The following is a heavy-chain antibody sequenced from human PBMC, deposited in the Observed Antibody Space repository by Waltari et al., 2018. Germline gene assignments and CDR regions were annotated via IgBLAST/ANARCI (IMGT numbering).Heavy chain of an antibody. CDR3: ASNPPRENGNDGVRSYYYYGMDV. CDR1: GGTFSSYD. V-gene: IGHV1-69*05. D-gene: IGHD1-1*01. CDR2: INPIFGTA. Sequence: QVQLVQSAAEVKKPGSSVQVSCKASGGTFSSYDISWVRQAPGQGPEWLGGINPIFGTANYAQKFQGRDTITTDESTSTAYMELSSLRSEDTAVDYCASNPPRENGNDGVRSYYYYGMDVWGQGTTVTVSS. J-gene: IGHJ6*02.